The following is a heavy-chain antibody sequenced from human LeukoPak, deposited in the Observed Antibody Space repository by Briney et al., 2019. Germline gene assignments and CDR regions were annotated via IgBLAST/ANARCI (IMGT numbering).Heavy chain of an antibody. V-gene: IGHV1-24*01. CDR3: ATSPWLGGDHAFDY. J-gene: IGHJ4*02. CDR1: GYILSKLS. CDR2: FDPEDGET. Sequence: ASVKVSCKVSGYILSKLSMHWVRQAPGKGLEWMGGFDPEDGETIYAQKFQGRVTMTEDTSTDTAYMELSSLRSEDTAVYYCATSPWLGGDHAFDYWGQGTLVTVSS. D-gene: IGHD4-17*01.